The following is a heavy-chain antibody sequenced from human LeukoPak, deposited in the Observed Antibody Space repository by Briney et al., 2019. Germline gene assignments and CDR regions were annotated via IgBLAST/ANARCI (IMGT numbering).Heavy chain of an antibody. V-gene: IGHV3-9*01. Sequence: GGSLRLSCAASGFTFDNYAMHWVRQAPGKGLEWVAGISWSSGNIGYADSVKGRFTISRDNAENSLHLQMNSLRTEDTALYFCARDAWRRAFNYGMDVWGQGTTVAVSS. J-gene: IGHJ6*02. CDR1: GFTFDNYA. D-gene: IGHD5-12*01. CDR3: ARDAWRRAFNYGMDV. CDR2: ISWSSGNI.